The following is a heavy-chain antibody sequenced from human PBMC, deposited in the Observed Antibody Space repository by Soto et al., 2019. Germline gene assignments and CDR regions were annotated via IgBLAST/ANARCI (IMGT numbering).Heavy chain of an antibody. V-gene: IGHV3-30-3*01. J-gene: IGHJ5*02. CDR1: GFTFSSYA. CDR2: ISYDGSNK. Sequence: GGSLRLSCAASGFTFSSYAMHWVRQAPGKGLEWVAVISYDGSNKYYADSVKGRFTISRDNSKNTLYLQMNSLRAEDTAVYYCARDEDRYYDILTGLDPWGQGTLVTVSS. CDR3: ARDEDRYYDILTGLDP. D-gene: IGHD3-9*01.